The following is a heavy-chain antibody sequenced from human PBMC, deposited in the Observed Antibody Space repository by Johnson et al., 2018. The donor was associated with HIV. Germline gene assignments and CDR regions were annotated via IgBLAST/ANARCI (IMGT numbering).Heavy chain of an antibody. CDR2: INWNGGST. Sequence: VQLVESGGGVVRPGGSLRLSCAASGFTFDDYGMSWVRQAPGKGLEWVSGINWNGGSTGHADSVKGRFTISRDNAKNSLYLQMKRLSAEDTSVYYCARLGAITATGVGALDIWGRGTMVTVSS. V-gene: IGHV3-20*04. D-gene: IGHD7-27*01. J-gene: IGHJ3*02. CDR1: GFTFDDYG. CDR3: ARLGAITATGVGALDI.